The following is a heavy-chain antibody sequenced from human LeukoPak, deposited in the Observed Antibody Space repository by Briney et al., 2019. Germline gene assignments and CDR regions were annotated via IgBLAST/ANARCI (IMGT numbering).Heavy chain of an antibody. V-gene: IGHV3-30-3*01. D-gene: IGHD3-10*01. J-gene: IGHJ3*02. CDR3: ARGRGFDAFDI. Sequence: GGSLRLSCAASGFTFSSYAMHWVRQAPGKGLEWVAVISYDGSNKYYADSVKGRFTISRDNSKNTLYLQMNSLRAEDTAVYYCARGRGFDAFDIWGQGTMVTVSS. CDR1: GFTFSSYA. CDR2: ISYDGSNK.